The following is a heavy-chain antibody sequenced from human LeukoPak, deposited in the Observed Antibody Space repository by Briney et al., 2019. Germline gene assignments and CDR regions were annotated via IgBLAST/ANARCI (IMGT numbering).Heavy chain of an antibody. Sequence: SETLSLTCSVSGVSVNSRTFFWNWVRPPPGKGLEWIGSVYSTGNVYQSPSLQSRASISVDASHNSFSLALESVTAADTAVYFCVRGAMVSKPGDFWGPGTLVIVSS. CDR3: VRGAMVSKPGDF. J-gene: IGHJ4*02. D-gene: IGHD2-8*01. CDR2: VYSTGNV. CDR1: GVSVNSRTFF. V-gene: IGHV4-39*02.